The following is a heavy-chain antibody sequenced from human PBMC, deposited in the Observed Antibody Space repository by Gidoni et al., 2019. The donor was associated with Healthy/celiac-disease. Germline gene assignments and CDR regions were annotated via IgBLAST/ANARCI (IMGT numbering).Heavy chain of an antibody. CDR2: INPSGGST. Sequence: QVQLVQSGAEVKKPGASVKVSCKASGYTFTSYYMPWVRQAPGQGLEWMGIINPSGGSTSYGQKFQGRVTMTRDTSTSTVYMELSSLRSEDTAVYYCARDPSGLVVVDTYYFDYWGQGTLVTVSS. D-gene: IGHD2-15*01. CDR1: GYTFTSYY. V-gene: IGHV1-46*01. CDR3: ARDPSGLVVVDTYYFDY. J-gene: IGHJ4*02.